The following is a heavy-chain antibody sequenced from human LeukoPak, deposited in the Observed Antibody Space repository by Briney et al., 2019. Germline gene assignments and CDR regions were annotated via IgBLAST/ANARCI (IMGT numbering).Heavy chain of an antibody. D-gene: IGHD5-18*01. CDR1: GGSFSGYY. CDR3: ARLRYGWFDP. Sequence: SETLSLTCAVYGGSFSGYYWSWIRQPPGKGLEWIGEINHSGSTNYNPSLKSRVTISVDTSKNQFSLKLSSVTAADMAVYYCARLRYGWFDPWGQGTLVTVSS. J-gene: IGHJ5*02. CDR2: INHSGST. V-gene: IGHV4-34*01.